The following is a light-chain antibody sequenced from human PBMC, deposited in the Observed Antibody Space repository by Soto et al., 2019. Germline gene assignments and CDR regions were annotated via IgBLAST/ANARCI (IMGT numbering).Light chain of an antibody. CDR2: GNS. CDR3: QSYDSSLSGDV. CDR1: SSNIGAGYD. J-gene: IGLJ1*01. V-gene: IGLV1-40*01. Sequence: QSVLTQPPSVSGAPGQRVTISCTGSSSNIGAGYDVHWYQQLPGTAPKLLIYGNSHRPSGVPDRFSGSKSGTSASLAITGLQAEDEADYYCQSYDSSLSGDVFGTGTKLTVL.